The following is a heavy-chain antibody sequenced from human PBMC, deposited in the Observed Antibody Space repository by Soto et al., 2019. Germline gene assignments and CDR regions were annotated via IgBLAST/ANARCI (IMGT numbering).Heavy chain of an antibody. CDR1: GFDFGDYY. D-gene: IGHD6-13*01. J-gene: IGHJ4*02. V-gene: IGHV3-11*01. Sequence: GGSLRLPCTGSGFDFGDYYMSWIRQAPGKGLEWVSYIDSGDGTTYYTDSVKGRFTISRDNAKKTVYLQMSSLRVEDTALYYCVRPYYSSSWFPFDRWGQGTLVTVSS. CDR2: IDSGDGTT. CDR3: VRPYYSSSWFPFDR.